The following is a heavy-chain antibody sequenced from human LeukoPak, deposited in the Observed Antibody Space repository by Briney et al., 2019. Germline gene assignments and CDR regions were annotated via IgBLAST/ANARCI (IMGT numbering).Heavy chain of an antibody. J-gene: IGHJ4*02. CDR2: MYSEGGT. Sequence: GGSLRLSCAASGINVGSNYMNWVRRAPGRGLEWVSVMYSEGGTNYADSVKGRFTISRDYLKNTLYLQMDSLRVEDTAVYYCARGPGAFDYWGQGTLVTVSS. CDR3: ARGPGAFDY. CDR1: GINVGSNY. V-gene: IGHV3-66*01.